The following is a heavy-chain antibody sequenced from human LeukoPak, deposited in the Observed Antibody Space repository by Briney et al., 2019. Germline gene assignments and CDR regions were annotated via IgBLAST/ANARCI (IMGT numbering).Heavy chain of an antibody. Sequence: GGSLRLSCAASGFAVSSNYVNWVRQAPGKGLEWGSAIYTGGTTYYADSVKGRFTISRDNSKNTLYLQMNSLRAEDTAVYYCARDKLGSGYSSDFDYWGQGTLVTVSS. V-gene: IGHV3-66*02. CDR2: IYTGGTT. D-gene: IGHD6-19*01. CDR3: ARDKLGSGYSSDFDY. CDR1: GFAVSSNY. J-gene: IGHJ4*02.